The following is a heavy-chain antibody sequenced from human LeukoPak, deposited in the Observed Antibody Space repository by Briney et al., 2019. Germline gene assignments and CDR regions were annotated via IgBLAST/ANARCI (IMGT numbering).Heavy chain of an antibody. J-gene: IGHJ4*02. CDR2: IYSGGST. CDR3: ASLQGYCSGGSCYGLDY. Sequence: GGSLRLSCAASGFTFSSYVMSWVRQAPGKGLEWVSVIYSGGSTYYADSVKGRFTISRDNSKNTLYLQMNSLRAEDTAVYYCASLQGYCSGGSCYGLDYWGQGTLVTVSS. V-gene: IGHV3-53*01. D-gene: IGHD2-15*01. CDR1: GFTFSSYV.